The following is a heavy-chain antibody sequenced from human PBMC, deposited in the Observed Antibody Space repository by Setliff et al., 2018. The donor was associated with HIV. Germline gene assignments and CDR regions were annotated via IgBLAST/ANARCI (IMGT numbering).Heavy chain of an antibody. CDR1: GGSVSSYF. CDR2: IYYSGST. J-gene: IGHJ4*02. D-gene: IGHD4-17*01. Sequence: SETLSLTCTVSGGSVSSYFWSWVRQPPGKGLEWIGYIYYSGSTNYNPSLKSRVTMSVDTFKNQFSLKLSSVTAADTAVYYCARIYDYGSYYFDYWGQGTLVTVSS. V-gene: IGHV4-59*02. CDR3: ARIYDYGSYYFDY.